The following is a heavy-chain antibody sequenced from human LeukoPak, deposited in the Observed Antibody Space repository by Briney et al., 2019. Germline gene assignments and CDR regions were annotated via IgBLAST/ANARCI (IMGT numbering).Heavy chain of an antibody. D-gene: IGHD3-3*01. CDR2: IYYSGST. V-gene: IGHV4-31*03. CDR3: ARASVVLGVVIIQDAFDI. Sequence: PSETLSLTCTVSGGSISSGGYYWSWIRQHPGKGLEWIGYIYYSGSTYYNPSLKSRVTISVDTSKNQFSLKLSSVTAADTAVYYCARASVVLGVVIIQDAFDIWGQGTMVTVSS. J-gene: IGHJ3*02. CDR1: GGSISSGGYY.